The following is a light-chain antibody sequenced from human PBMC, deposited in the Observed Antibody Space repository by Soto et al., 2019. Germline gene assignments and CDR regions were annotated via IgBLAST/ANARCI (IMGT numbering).Light chain of an antibody. J-gene: IGKJ2*01. CDR1: QSVSTN. V-gene: IGKV3-15*01. CDR3: QQYDNWPPSYT. Sequence: EIVMTQSPATLSVSPGERATLSCRASQSVSTNLAWYQQRPGQAPRFLIYGGATRATGVPARFSGSGSGTNFTLTISSLQSEDCAVYYCQQYDNWPPSYTFGQGTKLEIK. CDR2: GGA.